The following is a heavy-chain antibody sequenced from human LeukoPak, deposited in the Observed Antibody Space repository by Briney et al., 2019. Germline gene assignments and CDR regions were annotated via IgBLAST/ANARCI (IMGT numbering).Heavy chain of an antibody. CDR3: ARGHRGYCSGGSCYSVGWFDP. CDR1: GGSFSGYY. V-gene: IGHV4-34*01. Sequence: SETLSLTCAVYGGSFSGYYWSWIRQSPGKGLEWIGEINHSGSTNYNPSLKSRVTISVDTSKNQFSLKLSSVTAADTAVYYCARGHRGYCSGGSCYSVGWFDPWGQGTLVTVSS. D-gene: IGHD2-15*01. CDR2: INHSGST. J-gene: IGHJ5*02.